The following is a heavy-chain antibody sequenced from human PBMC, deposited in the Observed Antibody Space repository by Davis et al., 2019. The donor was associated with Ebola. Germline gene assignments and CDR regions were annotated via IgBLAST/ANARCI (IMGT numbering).Heavy chain of an antibody. CDR1: GFTFSSYG. D-gene: IGHD2-2*01. J-gene: IGHJ6*04. CDR2: IWHGGSNK. V-gene: IGHV3-33*01. CDR3: ARDRVIPALGYYMDV. Sequence: GESLKISCAASGFTFSSYGMHWVRQAPGKGLEWVAVIWHGGSNKYYADSVKGRFTISRDNAENSLYLQLNSLTVEDTAVYYCARDRVIPALGYYMDVWGKGTTVTVSS.